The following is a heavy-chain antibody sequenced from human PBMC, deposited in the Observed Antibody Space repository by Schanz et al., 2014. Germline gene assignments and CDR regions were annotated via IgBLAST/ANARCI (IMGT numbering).Heavy chain of an antibody. J-gene: IGHJ3*02. CDR3: AGAVATIRADSFDI. D-gene: IGHD5-12*01. Sequence: EVQLAESGGGLVKPGGSLRLSCTASRIIFGTYSMNWIRQTPKGLEWVSSINSRSNFIYYADSVKGRFTISRDNAKNSLYLQMNILRAEDTAVYYCAGAVATIRADSFDIWGQGTMVAVSS. CDR2: INSRSNFI. V-gene: IGHV3-21*01. CDR1: RIIFGTYS.